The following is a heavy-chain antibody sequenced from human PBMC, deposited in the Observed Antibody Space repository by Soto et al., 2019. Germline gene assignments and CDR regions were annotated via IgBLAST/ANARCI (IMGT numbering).Heavy chain of an antibody. V-gene: IGHV3-23*01. D-gene: IGHD1-26*01. Sequence: GGSLRLSCAASGFTFSSYAMSWVRQAPGKGLEWVSAISGSGGSTYYADSVKGRFTISRDNAKNSLYLQMNSLRAEDTAVYYCAREPRELHFDYWGQGTLVTVSS. CDR3: AREPRELHFDY. J-gene: IGHJ4*02. CDR2: ISGSGGST. CDR1: GFTFSSYA.